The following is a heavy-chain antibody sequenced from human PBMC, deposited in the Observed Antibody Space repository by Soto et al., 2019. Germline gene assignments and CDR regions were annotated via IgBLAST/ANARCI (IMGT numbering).Heavy chain of an antibody. D-gene: IGHD1-26*01. CDR2: LSAYNGDT. V-gene: IGHV1-18*01. CDR3: ARWSAIVGGAEDLAV. CDR1: GYTFINYG. Sequence: QVQLVQSGAEVKKPGASVRVSCKTSGYTFINYGITWVRQAPGQGLEWMGWLSAYNGDTSSSEKLQDRFTMTTDTSTNTVYMDLRSLTSDDTAVYYCARWSAIVGGAEDLAVWGQGTMVIVSS. J-gene: IGHJ3*01.